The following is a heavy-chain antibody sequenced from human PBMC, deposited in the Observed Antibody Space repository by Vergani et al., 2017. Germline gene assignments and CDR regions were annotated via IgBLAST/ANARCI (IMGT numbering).Heavy chain of an antibody. J-gene: IGHJ6*02. V-gene: IGHV4-59*11. CDR2: IYSTGST. Sequence: QVQLRQWGAGLVKPSETLSLTCGIYGDSLRGHYWDWIRQSPGKGLEWIGYIYSTGSTNYNPSLNSRVTMSVDTSKNQFSLKLRSVTAADTAVYFCARVMYRDEASTGYRLEGMDIWGQGTTVTISS. CDR1: GDSLRGHY. D-gene: IGHD3-9*01. CDR3: ARVMYRDEASTGYRLEGMDI.